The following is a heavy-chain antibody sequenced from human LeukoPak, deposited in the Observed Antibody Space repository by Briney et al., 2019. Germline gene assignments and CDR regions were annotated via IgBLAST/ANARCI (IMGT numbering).Heavy chain of an antibody. CDR2: ISAYNGNT. V-gene: IGHV1-18*01. D-gene: IGHD3-10*01. CDR3: ARDSGGPGSYYYGMDV. Sequence: ASVKVSCKASGYTFTSYGISWVRQAPGQGLEWMGWISAYNGNTNYAQKLQGRVTMTTDTSTSTAYMELRSLRSDDTAVYYCARDSGGPGSYYYGMDVWGQGTTVTVSS. CDR1: GYTFTSYG. J-gene: IGHJ6*02.